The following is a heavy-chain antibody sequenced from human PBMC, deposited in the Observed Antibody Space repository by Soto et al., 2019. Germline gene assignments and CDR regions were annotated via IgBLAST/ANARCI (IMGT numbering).Heavy chain of an antibody. D-gene: IGHD2-2*01. CDR1: VKTFTTTG. V-gene: IGHV1-18*04. Sequence: QVQLLQLGPRVKKLGASVMVSCRALVKTFTTTGISGVGRPPGKGLEGLDGSTIYNGNTNYAQKVQGRVIMTPDTSTSTTYMELRSLRSDDTAVYYCARGPRYCSSTSCFSGVTWFDPWGQGTLVTVSS. CDR2: STIYNGNT. CDR3: ARGPRYCSSTSCFSGVTWFDP. J-gene: IGHJ5*02.